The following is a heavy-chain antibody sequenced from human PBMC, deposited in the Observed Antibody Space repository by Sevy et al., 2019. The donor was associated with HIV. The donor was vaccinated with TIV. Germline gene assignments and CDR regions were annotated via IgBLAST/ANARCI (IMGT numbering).Heavy chain of an antibody. J-gene: IGHJ2*01. D-gene: IGHD3-3*01. CDR1: GGSFGGFS. CDR3: ARGGEGVVPSPVIGLGPWAKYWSFDL. V-gene: IGHV4-34*01. Sequence: SETLSLTCAVSGGSFGGFSWNWIRQPPGKGLEWIGEVDHYSPSLKSRVTISLDMSKNQFSLKLNSMTAADTAVYYCARGGEGVVPSPVIGLGPWAKYWSFDLWGRGTLVTVSS. CDR2: VDH.